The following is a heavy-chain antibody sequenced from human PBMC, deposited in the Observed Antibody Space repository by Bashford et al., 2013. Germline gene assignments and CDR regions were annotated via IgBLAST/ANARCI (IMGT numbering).Heavy chain of an antibody. V-gene: IGHV5-51*03. CDR3: ARAPVRLFYKKLWYFDL. CDR2: IYPGDSDT. CDR1: GYSFTSYW. D-gene: IGHD4-11*01. Sequence: SGESLKISCKGSGYSFTSYWIGWVRQMPGKGLEWMGIIYPGDSDTRYSPSFQGQVTISADKSISTAYLQWSSLKASDTAMYYCARAPVRLFYKKLWYFDLWGRGTLVTVSS. J-gene: IGHJ2*01.